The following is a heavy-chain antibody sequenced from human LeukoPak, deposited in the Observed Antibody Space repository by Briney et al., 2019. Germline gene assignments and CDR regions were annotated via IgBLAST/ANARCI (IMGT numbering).Heavy chain of an antibody. V-gene: IGHV4-39*01. CDR2: IYYSGST. J-gene: IGHJ4*02. Sequence: PSETLSLTCTVSGGSISSYYWSWIRQPPGKGLEWIGSIYYSGSTYYNPSLKSRVTISVDTSKNQFSLKLSSVTAADTAVYYCARSNFGVVIDYWGQGTLVTVSS. CDR1: GGSISSYY. CDR3: ARSNFGVVIDY. D-gene: IGHD3-3*02.